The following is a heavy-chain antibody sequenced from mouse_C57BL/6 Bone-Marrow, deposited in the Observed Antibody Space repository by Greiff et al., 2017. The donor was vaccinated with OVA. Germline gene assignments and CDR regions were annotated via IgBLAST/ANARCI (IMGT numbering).Heavy chain of an antibody. Sequence: EVQVVESGPALVKPGASVKMSCKASGYTFTDYYMNWVKQSHGKSLEWIGVINPHNGGTSYNQKFKGKATLTVDKSSSTAYVELISLTSEDSGVYDCARGGYSNYVWYFDVWGTGTTVAVSS. CDR1: GYTFTDYY. CDR3: ARGGYSNYVWYFDV. V-gene: IGHV1-19*01. D-gene: IGHD2-5*01. J-gene: IGHJ1*03. CDR2: INPHNGGT.